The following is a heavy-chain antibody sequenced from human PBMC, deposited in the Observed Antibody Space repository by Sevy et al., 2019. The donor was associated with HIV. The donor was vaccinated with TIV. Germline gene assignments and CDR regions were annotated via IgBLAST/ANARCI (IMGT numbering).Heavy chain of an antibody. CDR3: ARDPSNYGMDV. CDR1: GGSISSYC. CDR2: IYYSGST. Sequence: SETLSLTCTVSGGSISSYCWSWIRQPPGKGLEWIGYIYYSGSTNYNPSLKSRVTISVDTSKNQFSLKLSSVTAADTAVYYCARDPSNYGMDVWGQGTTVTVSS. V-gene: IGHV4-59*01. J-gene: IGHJ6*02.